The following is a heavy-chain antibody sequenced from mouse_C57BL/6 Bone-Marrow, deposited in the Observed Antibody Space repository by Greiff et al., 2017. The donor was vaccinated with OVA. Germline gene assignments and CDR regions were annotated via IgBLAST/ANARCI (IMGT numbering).Heavy chain of an antibody. D-gene: IGHD1-1*01. CDR3: ARSEGRPYYYAMDY. Sequence: VQLQQPGAELVMPGASVKLSCKASGYTFTSYWMHWVKQRPGQGLEWIGEIDPSDSYTNYNQKFKGKSTLTVDKSSSTAYMQLSSLTSEDSAVYYCARSEGRPYYYAMDYWGQGTSVAVSS. CDR2: IDPSDSYT. V-gene: IGHV1-69*01. CDR1: GYTFTSYW. J-gene: IGHJ4*01.